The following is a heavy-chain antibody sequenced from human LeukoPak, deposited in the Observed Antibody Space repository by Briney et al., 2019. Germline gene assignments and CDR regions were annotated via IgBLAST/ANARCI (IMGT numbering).Heavy chain of an antibody. J-gene: IGHJ4*02. Sequence: AGGSLRLSCAASGFTFSSYWMSWVRQAPGKGLEWVAVISYDGSNKYYADSVKGRFTISRDNSKNTLYLQMNSLRAEDTAVYYCASGIVGATDYWGQGTLVTVSS. V-gene: IGHV3-30-3*01. CDR3: ASGIVGATDY. CDR1: GFTFSSYW. D-gene: IGHD1-26*01. CDR2: ISYDGSNK.